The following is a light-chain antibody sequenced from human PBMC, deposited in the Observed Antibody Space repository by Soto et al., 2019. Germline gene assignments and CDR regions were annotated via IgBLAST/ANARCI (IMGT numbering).Light chain of an antibody. Sequence: DIILTQSPASLSVSPGERATLSCRASQSVNNNLAWYQQKPGQAPRLLIYGASTRATGIPGRFRGSGSGTEFTLTSTSLQSEDCAVYFCQQYNNLPPDTFGQGTKLEIK. CDR1: QSVNNN. V-gene: IGKV3-15*01. CDR3: QQYNNLPPDT. CDR2: GAS. J-gene: IGKJ2*01.